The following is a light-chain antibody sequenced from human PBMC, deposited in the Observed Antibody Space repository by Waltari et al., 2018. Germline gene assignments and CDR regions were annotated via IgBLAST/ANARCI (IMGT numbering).Light chain of an antibody. CDR3: QSFDNMLSGGVV. Sequence: QSVLTQPPSVSGTPGQRVTISCSGSTSNIGAGHDVHWYQHLPGTAPKLLIYVNNNRPSGCPDRFSGSKSGTSASLAITGLQADDEADYFCQSFDNMLSGGVVFGGGTKLAVL. V-gene: IGLV1-40*01. CDR2: VNN. J-gene: IGLJ2*01. CDR1: TSNIGAGHD.